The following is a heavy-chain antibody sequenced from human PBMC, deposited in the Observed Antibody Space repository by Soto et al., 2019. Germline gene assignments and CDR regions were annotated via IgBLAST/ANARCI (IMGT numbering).Heavy chain of an antibody. D-gene: IGHD4-17*01. J-gene: IGHJ3*02. CDR1: GFTFSSYG. CDR2: ISYDGSNK. CDR3: AKSLLISAVTTFDAFDI. Sequence: ESGGGVVQPGRSLRLSCAASGFTFSSYGMHWVRQAPGKGLEWVAVISYDGSNKYYADSVKGRFTISRDNSKNTLYLQMNSLRAEDTAVYYCAKSLLISAVTTFDAFDIWGQGTMVTVSS. V-gene: IGHV3-30*18.